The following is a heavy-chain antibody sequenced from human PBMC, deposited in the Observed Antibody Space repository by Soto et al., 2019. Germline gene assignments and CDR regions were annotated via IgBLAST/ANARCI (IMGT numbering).Heavy chain of an antibody. CDR3: ARDKLTGLFDY. D-gene: IGHD2-8*02. V-gene: IGHV4-34*01. CDR1: GGSFSGYY. J-gene: IGHJ4*02. CDR2: INHSGST. Sequence: SETLSLTCAVYGGSFSGYYWTWIRQPPGTGLEWIGEINHSGSTNYNPSLKSRVTISVDTSKNQFSLKLTSVTAADTAVYYCARDKLTGLFDYWGQGTLVTASS.